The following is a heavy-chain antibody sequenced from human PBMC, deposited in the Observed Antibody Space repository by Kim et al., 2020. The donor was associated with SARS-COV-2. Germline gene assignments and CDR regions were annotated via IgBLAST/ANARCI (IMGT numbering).Heavy chain of an antibody. J-gene: IGHJ4*01. V-gene: IGHV3-74*03. Sequence: GGSLRLSCAASGFTFSNYWMHWVRQAPGKGLEWVSHIDTDGSITTYADSVKGRFTISRDNSRNTLYLQMNSLRAEDTAVYYCARDGALTWINVGWGCYWG. CDR3: ARDGALTWINVGWGCY. D-gene: IGHD2-8*02. CDR2: IDTDGSIT. CDR1: GFTFSNYW.